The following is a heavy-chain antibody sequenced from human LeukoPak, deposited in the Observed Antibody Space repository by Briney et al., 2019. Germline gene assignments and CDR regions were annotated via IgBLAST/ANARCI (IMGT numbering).Heavy chain of an antibody. CDR2: ISGYNGTT. V-gene: IGHV1-18*01. CDR1: GYTFTSYG. J-gene: IGHJ4*02. D-gene: IGHD6-13*01. CDR3: GRGLTRQFIAEIIAF. Sequence: PGASVKVSCKASGYTFTSYGFSWVRQAPGQGLEWLGWISGYNGTTNYAQKLQGRVTMTTDTSTNTAYMELRSLRSDDTAVYYCGRGLTRQFIAEIIAFWGQGTLVTVSS.